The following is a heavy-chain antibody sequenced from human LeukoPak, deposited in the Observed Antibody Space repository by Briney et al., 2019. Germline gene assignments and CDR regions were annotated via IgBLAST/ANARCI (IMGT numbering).Heavy chain of an antibody. CDR2: IKQDGSEK. CDR3: ARGHTGMSS. CDR1: GYSFTNYW. J-gene: IGHJ5*02. Sequence: TGESLKISCKGSGYSFTNYWMSWVRQAPGKGLEWVANIKQDGSEKYYVDSVKGLFTISRDNAKNSLYLQMNSLRAEDTAVYYCARGHTGMSSWGQGTLVTVSS. V-gene: IGHV3-7*04. D-gene: IGHD5-18*01.